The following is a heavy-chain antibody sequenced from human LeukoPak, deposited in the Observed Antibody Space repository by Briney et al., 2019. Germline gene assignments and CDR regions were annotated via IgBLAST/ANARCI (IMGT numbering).Heavy chain of an antibody. D-gene: IGHD1-20*01. V-gene: IGHV3-21*01. CDR3: ARDPPFIIGTTFFDY. CDR2: ISTSSTYI. CDR1: GFTFSSFT. Sequence: GGSLRLSCAASGFTFSSFTMNWARQVPGKGLEWVSSISTSSTYIYYADSVKGRFTISRDNAKNSLYLQMNSLRAEDTAAYYCARDPPFIIGTTFFDYWGQGTLVTVSS. J-gene: IGHJ4*02.